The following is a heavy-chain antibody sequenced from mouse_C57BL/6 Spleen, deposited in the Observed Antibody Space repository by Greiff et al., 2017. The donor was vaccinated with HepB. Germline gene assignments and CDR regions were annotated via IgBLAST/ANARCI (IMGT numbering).Heavy chain of an antibody. CDR1: GYSFTDYN. J-gene: IGHJ3*01. D-gene: IGHD2-2*01. V-gene: IGHV1-39*01. CDR3: AREGMGIYVYDEAWFAY. Sequence: EVQLQQSGPELVKPGASVKISCKASGYSFTDYNMNWVKQSNGKSLEWIGVINPNYGTTSYNQKFKGKATLTVDQSSSTAYMQLNSLTSEDSAVYYCAREGMGIYVYDEAWFAYWGQGTLVTVSA. CDR2: INPNYGTT.